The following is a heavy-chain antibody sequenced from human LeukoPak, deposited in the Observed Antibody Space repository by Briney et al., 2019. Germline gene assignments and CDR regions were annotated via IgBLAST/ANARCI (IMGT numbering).Heavy chain of an antibody. CDR3: AILD. V-gene: IGHV3-73*01. CDR1: GFNFSGFA. Sequence: GGSLRLSCAGSGFNFSGFAIHWVRQASGKGLEWVGRIRIKANNYATTYAASVRGRFIISRDDSNNMAYLQLNSLETEDSAVYYCAILDWGRGTLVTVAS. CDR2: IRIKANNYAT. J-gene: IGHJ4*02.